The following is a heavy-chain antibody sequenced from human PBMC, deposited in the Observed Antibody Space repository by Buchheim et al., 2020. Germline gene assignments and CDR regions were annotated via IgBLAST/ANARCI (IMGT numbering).Heavy chain of an antibody. CDR2: INHRGII. CDR3: ARAPPYGLDV. CDR1: GGSFSAYS. V-gene: IGHV4-34*01. J-gene: IGHJ6*02. Sequence: QVHLQQWGAGLLKPSETLSLTCAVYGGSFSAYSWNWIRQPPGTGLEWLGEINHRGIIKHHPSLRSRVTLSIATSESQFSLSLSSVTAADTAIYYCARAPPYGLDVWGPGTT.